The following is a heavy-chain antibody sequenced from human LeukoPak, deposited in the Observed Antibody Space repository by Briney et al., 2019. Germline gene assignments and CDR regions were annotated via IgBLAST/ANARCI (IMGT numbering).Heavy chain of an antibody. J-gene: IGHJ4*02. CDR1: GFTFSSYG. CDR2: IRYDGSNK. V-gene: IGHV3-30*02. CDR3: AKGASGSGGSCPFDY. Sequence: GGSLRLSCAASGFTFSSYGMHWVRQAPGKGLVWVAFIRYDGSNKYYADSVKGRFTISRDNSKNTLYLQMNSLRAEDTAVYYCAKGASGSGGSCPFDYWGQGTLVTVSS. D-gene: IGHD2-15*01.